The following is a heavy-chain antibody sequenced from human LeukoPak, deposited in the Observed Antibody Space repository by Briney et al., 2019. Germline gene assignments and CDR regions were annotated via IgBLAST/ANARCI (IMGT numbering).Heavy chain of an antibody. CDR2: INHSGST. V-gene: IGHV4-34*01. CDR3: VNTYYDFWSGYYTGIYFQH. D-gene: IGHD3-3*01. Sequence: KPSETLSLTCAVYGGSFSGYYWSWIRQPPGKGLEWIGEINHSGSTNYNPSLKSRVTISVDTSKNQFSLKLSSVTAADTAVYYCVNTYYDFWSGYYTGIYFQHWGQGTLVTVSS. CDR1: GGSFSGYY. J-gene: IGHJ1*01.